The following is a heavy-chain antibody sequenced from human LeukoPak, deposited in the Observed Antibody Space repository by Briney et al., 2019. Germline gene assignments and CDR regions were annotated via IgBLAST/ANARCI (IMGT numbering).Heavy chain of an antibody. CDR3: ARDDHNVLTDNFDY. Sequence: PGRSLRLSCAVSGFNLVDYAMHWVRQAPGRGLEWASGINWDNGGIVYAESVRGRFTVSRDNAKNSLYLQMNSLRPEDTALYYCARDDHNVLTDNFDYWGQGTLVTVSS. CDR1: GFNLVDYA. D-gene: IGHD3-9*01. J-gene: IGHJ4*02. CDR2: INWDNGGI. V-gene: IGHV3-9*01.